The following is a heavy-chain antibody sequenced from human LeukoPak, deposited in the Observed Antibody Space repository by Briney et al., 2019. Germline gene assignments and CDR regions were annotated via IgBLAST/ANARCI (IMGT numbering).Heavy chain of an antibody. CDR1: GLTFKNYA. CDR3: AGGDDFWSGYYGGAV. J-gene: IGHJ4*02. V-gene: IGHV3-30-3*01. D-gene: IGHD3-3*01. Sequence: GRSLRLSCAASGLTFKNYAMHWVRQAPGKGLEWVAVISYDGNNKYYGDSVKGRFTISRDNSKNTLYLQMENLRAEDTAAYYCAGGDDFWSGYYGGAVWGQGTLVTVSS. CDR2: ISYDGNNK.